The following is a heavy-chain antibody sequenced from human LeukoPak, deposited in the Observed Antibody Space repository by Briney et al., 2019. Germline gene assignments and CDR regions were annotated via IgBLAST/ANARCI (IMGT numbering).Heavy chain of an antibody. V-gene: IGHV3-48*03. CDR1: LFTFSSYE. CDR2: ISSSGSTI. J-gene: IGHJ4*02. Sequence: PGGSLRLSCGACLFTFSSYEMNWVRQAPGKGLEWVSYISSSGSTIYYADSVKGRFTISRDNAKNSLYLQMNSLRAEDTAVYYCVPTTLALFDYWGQGTLVTV. CDR3: VPTTLALFDY. D-gene: IGHD2/OR15-2a*01.